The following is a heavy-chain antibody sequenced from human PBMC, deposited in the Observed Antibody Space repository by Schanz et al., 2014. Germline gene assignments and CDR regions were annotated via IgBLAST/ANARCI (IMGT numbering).Heavy chain of an antibody. Sequence: QAQLVQSGAEVKKPGSSVKVSCKASGGTFRSYTVSWVRQAPGQGLEWMGRITPTLGKVDYAQKFQGRVTITADISTSTAYMELISLTSEDTAVYYCARDRDQWDGNFCDFWGQGTLVTVSS. J-gene: IGHJ4*02. CDR1: GGTFRSYT. CDR2: ITPTLGKV. V-gene: IGHV1-69*08. CDR3: ARDRDQWDGNFCDF. D-gene: IGHD1-26*01.